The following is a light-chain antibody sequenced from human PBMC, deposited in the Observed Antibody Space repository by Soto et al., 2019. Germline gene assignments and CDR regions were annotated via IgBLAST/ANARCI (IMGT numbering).Light chain of an antibody. V-gene: IGKV3-15*01. Sequence: EIVMTQSPATLSVSPGERATLSCRSSHSVSSNLACYQQKPVQSPRLLIYGASTRATGIPARFSGSGSGTEFTLNIRSLQSEDFAVYYRQQYNNXPRTVGQGTKV. CDR1: HSVSSN. J-gene: IGKJ1*01. CDR2: GAS. CDR3: QQYNNXPRT.